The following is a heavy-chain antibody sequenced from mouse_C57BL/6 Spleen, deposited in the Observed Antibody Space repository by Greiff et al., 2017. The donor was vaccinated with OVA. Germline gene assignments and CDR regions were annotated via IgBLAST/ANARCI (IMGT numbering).Heavy chain of an antibody. D-gene: IGHD1-1*01. CDR1: GYTFTSYG. V-gene: IGHV1-81*01. Sequence: QVQLQQSGAELARPGASVKLSCKASGYTFTSYGISWVKQSTGQGLEWIGEIYPRSGNTCYNEKFKGKATLTADKSSSTAYMELRSLTSEDSAVYFCARSRDGSPYYYGYWGQGTTLTVPS. J-gene: IGHJ2*01. CDR2: IYPRSGNT. CDR3: ARSRDGSPYYYGY.